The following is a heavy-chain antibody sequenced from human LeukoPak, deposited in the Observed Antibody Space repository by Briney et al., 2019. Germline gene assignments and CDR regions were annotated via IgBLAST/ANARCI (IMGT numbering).Heavy chain of an antibody. CDR1: GYTFTGYY. CDR2: MNPNSGNT. Sequence: GASVKVSCKASGYTFTGYYMHWVRQATGQGLEWMGWMNPNSGNTGYAQKFQGRVTMTRNTSISTAYMELSSLRSEDTAVYYCARGYYDSPVDIWGQGTMVTVSS. CDR3: ARGYYDSPVDI. J-gene: IGHJ3*02. V-gene: IGHV1-8*02. D-gene: IGHD3-22*01.